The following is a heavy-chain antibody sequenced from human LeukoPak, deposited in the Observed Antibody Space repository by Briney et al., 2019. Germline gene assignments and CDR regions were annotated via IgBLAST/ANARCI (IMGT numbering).Heavy chain of an antibody. D-gene: IGHD2-15*01. CDR2: IKQDGSER. Sequence: PGGSLRLSCAASGFTFSSYWMSWVRQAPGKGLEWVANIKQDGSERYYVDSVKGRFTISRDNAKKSLYLQMKSLRAVDTAVYYCARGPSGGNGFSFWGLGTLVTVFS. J-gene: IGHJ4*02. V-gene: IGHV3-7*04. CDR3: ARGPSGGNGFSF. CDR1: GFTFSSYW.